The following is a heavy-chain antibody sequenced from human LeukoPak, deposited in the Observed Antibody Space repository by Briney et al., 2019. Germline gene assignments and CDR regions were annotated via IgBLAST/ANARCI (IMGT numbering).Heavy chain of an antibody. Sequence: PSETLSLTRTVSGDSISSDYWSWIRQPPGKGLEWIGFINNRGTTSYNPSLKSRVTISRDMSKNQFALKLSSVSAADTAVYYCARYRDGDRDISLDIWGQGTLVTVSS. CDR2: INNRGTT. J-gene: IGHJ4*02. D-gene: IGHD4-17*01. CDR3: ARYRDGDRDISLDI. V-gene: IGHV4-59*08. CDR1: GDSISSDY.